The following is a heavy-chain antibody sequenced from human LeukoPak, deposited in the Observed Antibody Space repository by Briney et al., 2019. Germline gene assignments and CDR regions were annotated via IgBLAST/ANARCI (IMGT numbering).Heavy chain of an antibody. CDR1: GGSLSGYY. D-gene: IGHD3-10*01. V-gene: IGHV4-34*01. CDR2: INHSGSI. Sequence: SETLSLTCAVYGGSLSGYYWSWIRQLPEKGLEWVGEINHSGSINYNPSLMSRVTISGDTSKNQFSLKLTSVTAADTAVYYCARGTPHYYGSGSYYIRRFDPWGQGTLVTVSS. CDR3: ARGTPHYYGSGSYYIRRFDP. J-gene: IGHJ5*02.